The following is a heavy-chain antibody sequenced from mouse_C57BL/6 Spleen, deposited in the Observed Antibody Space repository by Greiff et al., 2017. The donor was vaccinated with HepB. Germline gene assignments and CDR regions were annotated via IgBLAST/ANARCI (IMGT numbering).Heavy chain of an antibody. D-gene: IGHD1-1*01. V-gene: IGHV1-72*01. CDR1: GYTFTSYW. CDR3: ARRVYGSPFYAMDY. J-gene: IGHJ4*01. CDR2: IDPNSGGT. Sequence: QVQLKQSGAELVKPGASVKLSCKASGYTFTSYWMHWVKQRPGRGLEWIGRIDPNSGGTKYNEKFKSKATLTVDKPSSTAYMQLSSLTSEDSAVYYCARRVYGSPFYAMDYWGQGTSVTVSS.